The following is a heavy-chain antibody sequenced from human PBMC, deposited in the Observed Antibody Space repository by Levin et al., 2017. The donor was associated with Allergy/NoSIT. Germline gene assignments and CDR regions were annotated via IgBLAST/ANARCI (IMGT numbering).Heavy chain of an antibody. V-gene: IGHV3-21*01. CDR2: ISSSSSYI. Sequence: GSLKISCAASGFTFSDSTMNWVRQAPGKGLEWVSSISSSSSYIYYADSVKGRFSISRDNAKNSLFLQMNSLRADDTAVYYCAREWSGDAFDIWGQGTMVTVSS. CDR1: GFTFSDST. D-gene: IGHD2-15*01. J-gene: IGHJ3*02. CDR3: AREWSGDAFDI.